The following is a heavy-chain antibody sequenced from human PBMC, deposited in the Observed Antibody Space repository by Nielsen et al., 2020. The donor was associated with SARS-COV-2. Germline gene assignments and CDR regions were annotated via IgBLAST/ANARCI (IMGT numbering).Heavy chain of an antibody. D-gene: IGHD6-19*01. J-gene: IGHJ4*02. CDR2: ISSSSSYI. CDR3: AREAVAGTVGDY. CDR1: GFTFSSYS. V-gene: IGHV3-21*01. Sequence: GGSLRLSCAASGFTFSSYSMNWVRQAPGKGLEWVSSISSSSSYIYYADSVKGRFTISRDNAKNSLYLQMNSLRAEDTAVYYCAREAVAGTVGDYWGQGTLVTVSS.